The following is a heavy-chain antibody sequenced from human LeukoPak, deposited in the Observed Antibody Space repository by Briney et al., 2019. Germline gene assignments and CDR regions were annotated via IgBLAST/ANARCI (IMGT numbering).Heavy chain of an antibody. CDR1: GFTFSSYT. J-gene: IGHJ5*02. D-gene: IGHD3-9*01. CDR2: ISSDSNYI. CDR3: ARKENILTGYYDH. Sequence: GGSLRLSCAASGFTFSSYTMNWVRQAPGKGLEWVSSISSDSNYIYYADSVKGRFTISRDNAWNSLYLQMNSLRAEDTAVYYCARKENILTGYYDHWGQGTLVNVSS. V-gene: IGHV3-21*01.